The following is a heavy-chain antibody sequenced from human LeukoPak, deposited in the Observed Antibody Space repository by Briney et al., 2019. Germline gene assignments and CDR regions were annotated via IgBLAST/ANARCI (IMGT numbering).Heavy chain of an antibody. D-gene: IGHD3-10*01. CDR2: ISAYNGNT. CDR3: ARRSIIYGSGSYYLY. CDR1: GYTFTSYG. V-gene: IGHV1-18*01. J-gene: IGHJ4*02. Sequence: ASVKVSCKASGYTFTSYGISWVRQAPGQGLEWMGWISAYNGNTNYAQRVQGRVTMTRNTSISTAYMELSSLRSEDTAVYYCARRSIIYGSGSYYLYRGQGTLVTVSS.